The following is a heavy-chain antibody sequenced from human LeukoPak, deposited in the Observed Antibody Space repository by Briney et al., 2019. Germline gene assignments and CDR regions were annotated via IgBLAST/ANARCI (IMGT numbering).Heavy chain of an antibody. CDR3: ARGPLEYCSGGTCYSGRNWFDP. CDR2: INPNSGDT. D-gene: IGHD2-15*01. Sequence: ASVKVSCKASGYTFTSYGISWVRQAPGQGFEWMVWINPNSGDTNYAQKFQSRVTMTRDTSISTVYMELRRLRYDDTAAYYCARGPLEYCSGGTCYSGRNWFDPWGQGTLVTVSS. CDR1: GYTFTSYG. V-gene: IGHV1-2*02. J-gene: IGHJ5*02.